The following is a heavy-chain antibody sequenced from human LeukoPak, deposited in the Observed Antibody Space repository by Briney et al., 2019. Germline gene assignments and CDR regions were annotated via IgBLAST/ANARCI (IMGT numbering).Heavy chain of an antibody. V-gene: IGHV3-23*01. J-gene: IGHJ4*02. CDR1: GFTFSSYA. D-gene: IGHD2-15*01. CDR2: ISGGGGST. CDR3: AKDLALRDIVVVVAATGSPIDY. Sequence: GGSLRLSCAASGFTFSSYAMSWVRQAPGKGLEWVSAISGGGGSTYYADSVTGRLTISRDNSKNTLYLQMNSLRAEDTAVYYCAKDLALRDIVVVVAATGSPIDYWGQGTLVTVSS.